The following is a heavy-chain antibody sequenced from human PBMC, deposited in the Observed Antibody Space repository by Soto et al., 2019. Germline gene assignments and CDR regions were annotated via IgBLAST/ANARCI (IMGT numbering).Heavy chain of an antibody. J-gene: IGHJ4*01. Sequence: EVQLLESGGALLQPGGSLRLSCAASGLTFSNYAMSWVRQAPGKGLEWVSTVTGDGVTTSYADSVKGRFTISRDNSKNTLYLQMSGLRADDTAVYYCAKRLLYYFDSWGHGTLVTVSS. CDR3: AKRLLYYFDS. CDR2: VTGDGVTT. CDR1: GLTFSNYA. D-gene: IGHD2-15*01. V-gene: IGHV3-23*01.